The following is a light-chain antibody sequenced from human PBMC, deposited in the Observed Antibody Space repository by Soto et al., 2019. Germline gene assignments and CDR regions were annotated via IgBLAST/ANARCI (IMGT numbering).Light chain of an antibody. CDR1: SSNIGSNP. Sequence: QSVLTQPPSASGTPGQRVTISCSGSSSNIGSNPVSWYQQHPGKAPKLMIYEVSNRPSGVSDRFSGSRSGNTASLTISGLQAEDESDYYCISYTSSSTWVFGGGTKVTVL. CDR3: ISYTSSSTWV. V-gene: IGLV2-14*01. CDR2: EVS. J-gene: IGLJ3*02.